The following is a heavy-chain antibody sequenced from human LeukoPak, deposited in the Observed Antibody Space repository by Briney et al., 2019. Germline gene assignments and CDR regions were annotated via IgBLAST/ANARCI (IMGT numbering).Heavy chain of an antibody. CDR3: ALRNIVATGDHPDAFDI. Sequence: ASVKVSCKASGYTFTSYYMHWVRQAPGQGLEWMGIINPSGGSTNYAQKFQGRVTMTRDMSTSTVYMELSSLRSEDTAVYYCALRNIVATGDHPDAFDIWGQGTMVTVSS. CDR2: INPSGGST. CDR1: GYTFTSYY. J-gene: IGHJ3*02. D-gene: IGHD5-12*01. V-gene: IGHV1-46*01.